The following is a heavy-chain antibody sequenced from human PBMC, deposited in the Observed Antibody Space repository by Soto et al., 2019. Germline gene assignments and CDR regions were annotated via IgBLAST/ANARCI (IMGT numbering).Heavy chain of an antibody. CDR1: GDSVSSDSAT. Sequence: PSQTLSLTCAISGDSVSSDSATWSWIRQSPSRGLEWLGRTYYRSKWYNDYAVSVKSRIAITPDTSKNQLSLHLNSVTPEDTALYFCARDGSGFHWYFDLWGRGTLVTV. CDR3: ARDGSGFHWYFDL. V-gene: IGHV6-1*01. CDR2: TYYRSKWYN. D-gene: IGHD6-19*01. J-gene: IGHJ2*01.